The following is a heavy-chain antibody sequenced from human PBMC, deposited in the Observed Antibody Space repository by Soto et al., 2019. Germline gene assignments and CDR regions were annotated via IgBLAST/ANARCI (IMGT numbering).Heavy chain of an antibody. CDR2: ISAYNGNT. CDR1: GYTFTSYG. D-gene: IGHD3-22*01. V-gene: IGHV1-18*01. J-gene: IGHJ5*02. Sequence: QVQLVQSGAEVKKPGASVKVSCKASGYTFTSYGISWVRQAPGQGLEWMGWISAYNGNTNYAQKLQGRVTMTTDTSTSTAYMELRSLISDDTAVYYCAGVMIVVVTPPWFDPWGQGTLVTVSS. CDR3: AGVMIVVVTPPWFDP.